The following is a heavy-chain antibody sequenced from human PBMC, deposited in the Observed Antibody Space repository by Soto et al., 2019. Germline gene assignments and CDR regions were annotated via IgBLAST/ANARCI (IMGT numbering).Heavy chain of an antibody. CDR2: ISGSDGST. J-gene: IGHJ3*02. Sequence: SLRLSCAASGFTFSSYAMSWVRQAPGKGLEWVSAISGSDGSTYYADSVKGRFTISRDNSNNTLYLQMNSLRAEDTAVYYCAKAASGEYGDYCAFDIWGQGTMVTVSS. CDR1: GFTFSSYA. CDR3: AKAASGEYGDYCAFDI. V-gene: IGHV3-23*01. D-gene: IGHD4-17*01.